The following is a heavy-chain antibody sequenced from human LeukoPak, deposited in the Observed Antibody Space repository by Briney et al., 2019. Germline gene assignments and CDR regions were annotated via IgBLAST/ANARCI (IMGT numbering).Heavy chain of an antibody. CDR3: ASGSGKFGLAREALDI. V-gene: IGHV5-10-1*01. CDR1: GCSFTSYW. CDR2: MDPSDSYS. J-gene: IGHJ3*02. Sequence: GESLRISFKGSGCSFTSYWISWVRQMPGKGLEWMGRMDPSDSYSNYSPSFQGHVTISVDKSISTAYLLWSSLKASDSAMYYCASGSGKFGLAREALDIWGQGTMVTVSS. D-gene: IGHD3/OR15-3a*01.